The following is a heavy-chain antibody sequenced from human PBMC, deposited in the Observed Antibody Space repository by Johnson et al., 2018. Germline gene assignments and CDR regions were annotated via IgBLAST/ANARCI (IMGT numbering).Heavy chain of an antibody. CDR1: GFTLSNHW. CDR2: ISEDESEK. V-gene: IGHV3-7*01. D-gene: IGHD5-12*01. Sequence: VQLVQSGGGLVQPGGSLRLSCVASGFTLSNHWMPLVRQAPGKGLEWVATISEDESEKHYVDSVKGRFTISRDNAKNSLYLQMNSLRAEDTAVYYCAREWLRSGAFDIWGQVTMVTVSS. CDR3: AREWLRSGAFDI. J-gene: IGHJ3*02.